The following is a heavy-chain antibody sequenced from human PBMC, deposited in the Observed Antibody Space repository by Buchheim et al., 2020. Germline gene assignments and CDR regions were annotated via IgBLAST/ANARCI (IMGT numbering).Heavy chain of an antibody. CDR2: INTDGTDT. J-gene: IGHJ4*02. Sequence: EVQLVDSGGGLVQPGGSLRLSCAASGFTFSSYWMHWVRQAPGKGPVWVSRINTDGTDTSYADSVKGRFTISRDNARNTLYLQMHSLEAEDTAVYFCARGGTSGSLDYWGQGTL. D-gene: IGHD3-10*01. V-gene: IGHV3-74*01. CDR3: ARGGTSGSLDY. CDR1: GFTFSSYW.